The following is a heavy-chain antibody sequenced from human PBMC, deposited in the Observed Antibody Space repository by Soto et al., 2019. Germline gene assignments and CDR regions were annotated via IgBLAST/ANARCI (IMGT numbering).Heavy chain of an antibody. Sequence: QVQLVESGGCVVQPGRSLRLSCAASGFTFSSYGMHWVRQAPGKGLEWVAVISYDGSNKYYADSVKGRFTISRDNSKNTRYLQMNSLRAEDTAVYYWAKGAYSGSHLDYWGQGTLVSVSS. D-gene: IGHD1-26*01. V-gene: IGHV3-30*18. CDR1: GFTFSSYG. J-gene: IGHJ4*02. CDR2: ISYDGSNK. CDR3: AKGAYSGSHLDY.